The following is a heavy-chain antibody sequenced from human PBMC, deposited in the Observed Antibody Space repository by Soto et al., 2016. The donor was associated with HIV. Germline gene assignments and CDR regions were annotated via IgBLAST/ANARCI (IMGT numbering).Heavy chain of an antibody. V-gene: IGHV1-69-2*01. D-gene: IGHD3-16*02. Sequence: EAQLVQSGAEVKKPGTTVRISCKLSRYTFSGHYIHWIQQAPGKGLEWMGLVDPEDGETVYSKTFEGRVTLTADTSTGTAYMELASLRSEDTAMYFCATDRLIGGVVASYFDLWGQGTLVTVSS. CDR3: ATDRLIGGVVASYFDL. CDR2: VDPEDGET. J-gene: IGHJ4*02. CDR1: RYTFSGHY.